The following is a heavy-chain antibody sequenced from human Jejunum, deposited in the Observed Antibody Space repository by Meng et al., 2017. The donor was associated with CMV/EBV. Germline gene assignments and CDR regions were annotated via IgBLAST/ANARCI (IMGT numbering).Heavy chain of an antibody. CDR3: ARQTVVAGSYYGMDV. CDR1: GFTLSSNS. Sequence: GFTLSSNSLSWVRQAPGKGLEWVSIIYSGGTAYYADSVKGRFTISRDNSKNALSLQMGSLRAEDTAVYYCARQTVVAGSYYGMDVWGQGTTVTVSS. D-gene: IGHD2-2*01. V-gene: IGHV3-66*02. CDR2: IYSGGTA. J-gene: IGHJ6*02.